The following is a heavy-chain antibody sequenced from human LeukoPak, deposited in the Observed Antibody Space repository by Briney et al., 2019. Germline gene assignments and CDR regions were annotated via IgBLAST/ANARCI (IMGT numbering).Heavy chain of an antibody. V-gene: IGHV3-21*01. CDR2: ISSSSSYI. CDR1: GFSFSSYN. Sequence: PGGSLRLSCAASGFSFSSYNMNWVRQAPGKGLEWVSSISSSSSYIFYADSLKGRFTISRDNAKNSLYLQMNSLRAEDTAVYYCARDTLFDYWGQGTLVTVSS. CDR3: ARDTLFDY. J-gene: IGHJ4*02.